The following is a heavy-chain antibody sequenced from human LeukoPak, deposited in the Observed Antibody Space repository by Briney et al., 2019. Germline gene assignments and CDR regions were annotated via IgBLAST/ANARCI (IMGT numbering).Heavy chain of an antibody. Sequence: GGSLRLSCAASGFTFSTYAIHWVRQAPGKGLEWVAVISFDGVNTFYADSVKGRFTISRDNSNNTVYLQMNNLRPEDTAVFYCARAPMTTVVTSAEFDYWGQGTLVTVSS. CDR2: ISFDGVNT. V-gene: IGHV3-30*04. CDR3: ARAPMTTVVTSAEFDY. D-gene: IGHD4-23*01. J-gene: IGHJ4*02. CDR1: GFTFSTYA.